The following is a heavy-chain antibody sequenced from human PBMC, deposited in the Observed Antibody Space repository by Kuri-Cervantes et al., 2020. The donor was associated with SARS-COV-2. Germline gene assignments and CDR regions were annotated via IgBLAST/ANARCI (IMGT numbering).Heavy chain of an antibody. J-gene: IGHJ6*03. CDR2: VYYSWST. CDR1: GDSFSSSLYY. D-gene: IGHD1-26*01. CDR3: ARLHGWGFYYYMDV. Sequence: GSLRLSCTVSGDSFSSSLYYWAWIRQPPGKGLEWIGSVYYSWSTYYNPSLKSRVTISVDTSKNQFSLKLSSVTAADTAVYYCARLHGWGFYYYMDVWGKGTTVTVSS. V-gene: IGHV4-39*07.